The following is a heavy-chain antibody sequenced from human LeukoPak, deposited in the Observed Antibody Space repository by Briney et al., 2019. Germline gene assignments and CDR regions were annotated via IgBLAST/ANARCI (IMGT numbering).Heavy chain of an antibody. Sequence: PGGSLRLSCAASGFTFSTYAMHWVRQAPGKGLEYVSSITSNGDNTFYANSVKGRFTISRDNSKNTLYLQMGSLRAEDMAVYCCARDRSGSGDYWGQGTLVTVSS. D-gene: IGHD2-15*01. CDR2: ITSNGDNT. CDR3: ARDRSGSGDY. V-gene: IGHV3-64*01. CDR1: GFTFSTYA. J-gene: IGHJ4*02.